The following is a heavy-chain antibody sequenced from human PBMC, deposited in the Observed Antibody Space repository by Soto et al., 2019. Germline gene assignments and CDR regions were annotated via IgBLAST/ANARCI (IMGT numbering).Heavy chain of an antibody. V-gene: IGHV4-31*02. Sequence: SETLSLTXTVSGGSISSGGYYWSWIRQHPGKGLEWIGYIYYSGSTYYNPSLKSRVTISVDTSKNQFSLKLSSVTAADTAVYYCARDSNGYGIDYWGQGTLVTVSS. D-gene: IGHD5-12*01. CDR3: ARDSNGYGIDY. J-gene: IGHJ4*02. CDR2: IYYSGST. CDR1: GGSISSGGYY.